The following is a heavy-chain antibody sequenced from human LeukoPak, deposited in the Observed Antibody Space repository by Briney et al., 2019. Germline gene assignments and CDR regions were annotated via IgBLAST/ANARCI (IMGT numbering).Heavy chain of an antibody. Sequence: SGGSLRLSCAASGFTFSDYYMSWVRQAPGKGLEWVANIDQDGGETNYVDSVKGRFTISRDNSKNTLYLQMNSLRAEDTAVYYCARVGCSSTSCYGFPLDYWGQGTLVTVSS. J-gene: IGHJ4*02. CDR3: ARVGCSSTSCYGFPLDY. D-gene: IGHD2-2*01. V-gene: IGHV3-7*03. CDR2: IDQDGGET. CDR1: GFTFSDYY.